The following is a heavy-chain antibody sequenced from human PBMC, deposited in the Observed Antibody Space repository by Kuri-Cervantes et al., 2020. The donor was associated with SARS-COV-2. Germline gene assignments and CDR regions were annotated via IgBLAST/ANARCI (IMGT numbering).Heavy chain of an antibody. CDR1: GFTFSSYD. D-gene: IGHD3-22*01. Sequence: GGSLRLSCAACGFTFSSYDMHWVRQATGKGLEWVSAIGTAGDTYYPGSVKGQFTISRDNAKNSLYLQMNSLRAEDTAVYYCARGSAYYDSSGPETFDIWGQGTMVTVSS. V-gene: IGHV3-13*03. CDR2: IGTAGDT. CDR3: ARGSAYYDSSGPETFDI. J-gene: IGHJ3*02.